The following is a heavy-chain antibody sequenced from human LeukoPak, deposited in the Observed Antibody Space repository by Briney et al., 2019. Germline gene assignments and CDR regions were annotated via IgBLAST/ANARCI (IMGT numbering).Heavy chain of an antibody. CDR2: ISWNSGSI. Sequence: GRSLRLSCAASGFTFDDYAMHWVRQAPGKGLEWVSGISWNSGSIGYADSVKGRFTISRDNAKNPLYLQMNSLRAEDTALYYCAKAGAYYYDSSGYYSIGYWGQGTLVTVSS. J-gene: IGHJ4*02. V-gene: IGHV3-9*01. D-gene: IGHD3-22*01. CDR3: AKAGAYYYDSSGYYSIGY. CDR1: GFTFDDYA.